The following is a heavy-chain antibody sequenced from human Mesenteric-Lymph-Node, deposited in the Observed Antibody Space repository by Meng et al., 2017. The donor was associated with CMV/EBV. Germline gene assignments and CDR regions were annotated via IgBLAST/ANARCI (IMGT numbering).Heavy chain of an antibody. CDR1: GFTFSTYA. V-gene: IGHV3-23*01. CDR3: AKRGRDGGYFEY. J-gene: IGHJ4*02. D-gene: IGHD5-24*01. Sequence: GGSLRLSCAASGFTFSTYAMSWVRQAPGKGLEWVSGITGSGVTTYYADSVKGRLTISRDNSKNTLYLQMNSLRADDTAVYYCAKRGRDGGYFEYWGQGTLVTVSS. CDR2: ITGSGVTT.